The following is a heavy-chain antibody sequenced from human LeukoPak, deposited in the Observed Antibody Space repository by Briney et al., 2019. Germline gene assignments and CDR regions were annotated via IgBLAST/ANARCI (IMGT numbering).Heavy chain of an antibody. V-gene: IGHV4-39*01. CDR2: IYYSGST. CDR1: GGSISSSTYY. Sequence: PSETLSLTCTVSGGSISSSTYYWGWIRQPPGTGLEWIGSIYYSGSTYYNPSLKSRVTISVGTSKTQFSLKLSSVTAADTAVYYCARHKTSGSGWYNFDYWGQGTLVTVSS. J-gene: IGHJ4*02. D-gene: IGHD6-19*01. CDR3: ARHKTSGSGWYNFDY.